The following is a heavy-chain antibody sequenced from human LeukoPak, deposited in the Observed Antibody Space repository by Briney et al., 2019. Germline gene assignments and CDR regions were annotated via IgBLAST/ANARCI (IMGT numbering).Heavy chain of an antibody. D-gene: IGHD3-22*01. CDR3: ARERAYYYDSSGYYSYFDY. V-gene: IGHV4-59*01. Sequence: PSETLSLTCTVSGGSISSYYWSWIRQPPGKGLEWIGYIYYSGSTNYNPSPKSRVTISVDTSKNQFSLKLSSVTAADTAVYYCARERAYYYDSSGYYSYFDYWGQGTLVTVSS. CDR1: GGSISSYY. J-gene: IGHJ4*02. CDR2: IYYSGST.